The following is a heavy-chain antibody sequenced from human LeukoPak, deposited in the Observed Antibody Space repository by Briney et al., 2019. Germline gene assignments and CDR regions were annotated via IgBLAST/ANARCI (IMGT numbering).Heavy chain of an antibody. Sequence: KPSETLSLTCTVSGGSITNIVYYWGWIRQPPGKGLEWIGSIYYSGSTNYNPSLKSRVTISVDTSKNQFSLKLSSVTAADTAVYYCARVKSSTVTTNYWFDPWGQGTLVTVSS. V-gene: IGHV4-39*07. D-gene: IGHD4-17*01. CDR3: ARVKSSTVTTNYWFDP. CDR2: IYYSGST. J-gene: IGHJ5*02. CDR1: GGSITNIVYY.